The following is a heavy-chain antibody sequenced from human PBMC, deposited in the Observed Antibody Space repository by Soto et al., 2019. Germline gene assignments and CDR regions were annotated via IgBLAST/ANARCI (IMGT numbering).Heavy chain of an antibody. J-gene: IGHJ6*02. Sequence: SVKVSCKASGGTFSSYAIDWVRQAPGQGLEWMGGIIPLFGTTNYAQKLQGRVKLTADESTRTAYMELSTLTSEDTAVYYCARGTLTGSEYNYYYYGMDVWGQ. CDR3: ARGTLTGSEYNYYYYGMDV. CDR2: IIPLFGTT. D-gene: IGHD3-9*01. V-gene: IGHV1-69*13. CDR1: GGTFSSYA.